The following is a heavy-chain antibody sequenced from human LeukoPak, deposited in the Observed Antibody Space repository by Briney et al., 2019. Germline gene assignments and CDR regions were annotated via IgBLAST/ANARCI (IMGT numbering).Heavy chain of an antibody. V-gene: IGHV4-34*01. CDR1: GGSFSGYY. D-gene: IGHD1-7*01. Sequence: SETLSLTCTVYGGSFSGYYWSWIRQPPGKGLEWIGEINHSGSTNYNPSLKSRVTISVDTSKNQFSLKLSSVTAADTAVYYCARERLELRPYHYYMDVWGKGTTVTVSS. CDR2: INHSGST. CDR3: ARERLELRPYHYYMDV. J-gene: IGHJ6*03.